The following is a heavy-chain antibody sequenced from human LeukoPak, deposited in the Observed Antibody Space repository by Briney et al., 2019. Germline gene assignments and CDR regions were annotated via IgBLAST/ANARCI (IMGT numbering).Heavy chain of an antibody. Sequence: ASVKVSCKASGYTFTSYAMNWVRQAPGQGLEWMGWINPNSGGTNYAQKFQGRVTMTRDTSISTAYMELSRLRSDDTAVYYCASLGPYDFWSGYYSAEYYYYMDVWGKGTTVTVSS. CDR1: GYTFTSYA. V-gene: IGHV1-2*02. D-gene: IGHD3-3*01. CDR2: INPNSGGT. J-gene: IGHJ6*03. CDR3: ASLGPYDFWSGYYSAEYYYYMDV.